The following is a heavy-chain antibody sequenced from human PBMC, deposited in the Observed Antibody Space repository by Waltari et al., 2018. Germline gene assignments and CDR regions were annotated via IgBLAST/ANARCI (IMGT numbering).Heavy chain of an antibody. V-gene: IGHV3-11*01. D-gene: IGHD4-17*01. CDR2: IGTGGGSI. J-gene: IGHJ4*02. CDR1: GFSSAAHS. Sequence: QEQLLESGGDLVKPGGPLRLSCVARGFSSAAHSMSWIRQSPGKGLEWVSYIGTGGGSIYYADSVMGRFTISRDNTKNSLYLQMDYLEPEDTAIYYCAADNGYGDYGFVAYWGQGTMVTVSS. CDR3: AADNGYGDYGFVAY.